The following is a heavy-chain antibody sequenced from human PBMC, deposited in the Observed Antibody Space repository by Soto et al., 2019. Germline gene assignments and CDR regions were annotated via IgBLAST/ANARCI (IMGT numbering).Heavy chain of an antibody. Sequence: QVHLQESGPGLLKPSQTLSLTCTVSGASISSGGYYWTWIRQHPGKGLEWIGYIYYSGGTSSNPSLTRRVTISVDTSKNQSSLKLSSVTAADPAVYYCARAPLNWGQGTLVTVSS. CDR1: GASISSGGYY. CDR3: ARAPLN. V-gene: IGHV4-31*03. J-gene: IGHJ4*02. CDR2: IYYSGGT.